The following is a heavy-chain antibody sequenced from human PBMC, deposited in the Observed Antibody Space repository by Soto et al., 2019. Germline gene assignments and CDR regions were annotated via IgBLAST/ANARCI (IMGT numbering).Heavy chain of an antibody. D-gene: IGHD5-12*01. CDR3: ASVSGYDFSIDY. V-gene: IGHV4-30-4*01. Sequence: SETLSLPCTVSGGSISSGGYYWSWIRQPPGKGLEWIGYIYYSGSTYYNPSLKSRVTISVDTSKNQFSLKLSSVTAADTAVYYCASVSGYDFSIDYWGQGTLVTVSS. CDR1: GGSISSGGYY. CDR2: IYYSGST. J-gene: IGHJ4*02.